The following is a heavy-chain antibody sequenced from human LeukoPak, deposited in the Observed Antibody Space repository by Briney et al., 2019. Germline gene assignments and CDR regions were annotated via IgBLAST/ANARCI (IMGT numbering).Heavy chain of an antibody. D-gene: IGHD2-2*01. CDR2: ISGSGGST. Sequence: GASLRLSCAASGFTFSSYAMSWVRQAPGKGLEWVSGISGSGGSTYYADSVKGWFTISRDNSKNTLYLQMNSLRAEDTAVYYCAKGGYCSSTSCPFDYWGQGTLVTVSS. CDR1: GFTFSSYA. J-gene: IGHJ4*02. V-gene: IGHV3-23*01. CDR3: AKGGYCSSTSCPFDY.